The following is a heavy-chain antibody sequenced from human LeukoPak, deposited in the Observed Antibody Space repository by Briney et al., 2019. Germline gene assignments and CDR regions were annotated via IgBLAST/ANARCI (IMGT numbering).Heavy chain of an antibody. CDR2: IYSGGST. Sequence: GGSLRLSCAASGFTFTSNAMSWVRQAPGKGLEWVSVIYSGGSTYYADSVKGRFTISRDNSKNTLYLQMNSLRAEDTAVYYCARSNFYDSSGWRYWGQGTLITVSS. CDR3: ARSNFYDSSGWRY. D-gene: IGHD3-22*01. V-gene: IGHV3-66*01. CDR1: GFTFTSNA. J-gene: IGHJ4*02.